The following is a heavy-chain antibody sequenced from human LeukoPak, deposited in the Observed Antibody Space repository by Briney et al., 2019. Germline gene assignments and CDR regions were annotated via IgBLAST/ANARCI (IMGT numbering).Heavy chain of an antibody. Sequence: GGSLRLSCAASGFTFSSYWMHWVRQAPGKGLMWVSRINSDGSRTTYADSVRGRFTISRDNAKSTLYLQMNSLRAEDTAVYYCARVRDDYTYFDCWGQGTLVAVSS. CDR3: ARVRDDYTYFDC. D-gene: IGHD4-11*01. CDR2: INSDGSRT. CDR1: GFTFSSYW. V-gene: IGHV3-74*01. J-gene: IGHJ4*02.